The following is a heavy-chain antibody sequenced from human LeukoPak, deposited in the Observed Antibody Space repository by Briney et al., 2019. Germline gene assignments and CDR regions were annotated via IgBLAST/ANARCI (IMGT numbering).Heavy chain of an antibody. CDR1: GYTFTGYY. Sequence: ASVKVSCKASGYTFTGYYMHWVRQAPGQGLEWMGRIDPNSGGTNYAQKSQGRVTMTRDTSISTAYMELSRLRSDDTAVYYCVRDGEGVAISVNYWFDPWGQGTLVTVSS. CDR2: IDPNSGGT. J-gene: IGHJ5*02. D-gene: IGHD3-10*01. V-gene: IGHV1-2*06. CDR3: VRDGEGVAISVNYWFDP.